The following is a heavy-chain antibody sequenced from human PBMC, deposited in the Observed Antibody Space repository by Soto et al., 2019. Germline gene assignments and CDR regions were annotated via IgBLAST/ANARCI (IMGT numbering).Heavy chain of an antibody. V-gene: IGHV1-3*01. CDR3: ARWIDNGYFDY. CDR1: GFSFTSYS. D-gene: IGHD4-17*01. Sequence: QGPLVQSGAEVKKPGASVKVSCGTSGFSFTSYSFHWVRQAPAQGLQGMGWINAGRGKTKYSQQFQGRVTFTWDTSANTVYMELSRLTSEDTSVFYCARWIDNGYFDYWGQGTLVTVSA. CDR2: INAGRGKT. J-gene: IGHJ4*02.